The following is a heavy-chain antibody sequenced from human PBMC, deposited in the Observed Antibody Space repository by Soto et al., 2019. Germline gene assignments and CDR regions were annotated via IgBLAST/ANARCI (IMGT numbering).Heavy chain of an antibody. CDR2: ISWNSGRI. CDR3: TQARLWGGDGYNSYYYNAMDV. V-gene: IGHV3-9*01. Sequence: GGSLRLSCAACGFTFDDCAMYWVRQVPGKGLEWVSGISWNSGRIGYADSVKGRFTISRDNAKNSLYLQMNSLRPEYTALYYCTQARLWGGDGYNSYYYNAMDVWGQGTTVTVCS. J-gene: IGHJ6*02. CDR1: GFTFDDCA. D-gene: IGHD3-16*01.